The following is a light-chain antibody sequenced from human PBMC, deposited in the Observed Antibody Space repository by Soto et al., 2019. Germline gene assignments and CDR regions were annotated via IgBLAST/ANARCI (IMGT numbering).Light chain of an antibody. V-gene: IGKV3-20*01. CDR3: RRDGSSRA. J-gene: IGKJ1*01. CDR2: GAS. Sequence: EIVLTQSPGTLSLSPGERATLSCRASQSVTNNYLAWYQQKPGQAPRLLIYGASNGATGIPDRFSGSGSGTEFTLSISRLEPEEQAVYYSRRDGSSRAFGEGTKVDI. CDR1: QSVTNNY.